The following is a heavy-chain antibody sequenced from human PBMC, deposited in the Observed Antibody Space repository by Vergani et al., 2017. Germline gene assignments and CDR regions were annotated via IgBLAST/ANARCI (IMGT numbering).Heavy chain of an antibody. V-gene: IGHV3-23*04. CDR2: ISGSGGST. CDR3: AKDFEWLTQSGAFDI. J-gene: IGHJ3*02. D-gene: IGHD3-3*01. Sequence: EVQLVESGGGLVQPGGSLTLSCAASGFTFSSYEMNWVRQAPGKGLEWVSAISGSGGSTYYADSVKGRFTISRDNSKNTLYLQMNSLRAEDTAAYYCAKDFEWLTQSGAFDIWGQGTMVTVSS. CDR1: GFTFSSYE.